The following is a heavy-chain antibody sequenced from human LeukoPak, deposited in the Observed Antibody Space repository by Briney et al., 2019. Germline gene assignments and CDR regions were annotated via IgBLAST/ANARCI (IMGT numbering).Heavy chain of an antibody. CDR1: GGSIRSYY. CDR3: ARDKGTSYLSSFDY. CDR2: IYYSGST. V-gene: IGHV4-59*01. J-gene: IGHJ4*02. D-gene: IGHD6-6*01. Sequence: SETLSLTCTVSGGSIRSYYWSWIRQPPGKGLEWIGYIYYSGSTNYNPSLKSRVTISVDTSKNQFSLKLSSVTAADTAVYYCARDKGTSYLSSFDYWGQGTLVTVSS.